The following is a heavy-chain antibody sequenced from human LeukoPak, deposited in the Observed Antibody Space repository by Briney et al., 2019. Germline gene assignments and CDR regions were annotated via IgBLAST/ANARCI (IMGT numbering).Heavy chain of an antibody. CDR2: IYYSGST. Sequence: SQTLSLTCTVSGGSISSGDYYWSWIRQPPGKGLEWIGYIYYSGSTYYNPSLKSRVTISVDTSKNQFSLKLSSVTGADTAVYYCARDRGGSSTSFYYYGMDVWGQGTTVTVSS. D-gene: IGHD2-2*01. CDR1: GGSISSGDYY. J-gene: IGHJ6*02. CDR3: ARDRGGSSTSFYYYGMDV. V-gene: IGHV4-30-4*01.